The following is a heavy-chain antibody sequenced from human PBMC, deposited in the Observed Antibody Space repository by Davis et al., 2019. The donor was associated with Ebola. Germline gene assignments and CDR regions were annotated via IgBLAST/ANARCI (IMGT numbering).Heavy chain of an antibody. V-gene: IGHV3-48*03. CDR1: GFTFYRYE. Sequence: GESLKISCLTSGFTFYRYEMNWVRQAPGKGLEWVSFISASGSPIYYAYSIKGRCTISRDTARNSVHLQLDSLRAEDTAIYYCARGPLTALDYWGQGTLVTVSS. D-gene: IGHD3-9*01. CDR2: ISASGSPI. J-gene: IGHJ4*02. CDR3: ARGPLTALDY.